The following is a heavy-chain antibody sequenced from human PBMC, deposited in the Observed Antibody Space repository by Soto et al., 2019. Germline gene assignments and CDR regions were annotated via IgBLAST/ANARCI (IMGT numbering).Heavy chain of an antibody. D-gene: IGHD2-15*01. CDR1: GFTFSSYA. J-gene: IGHJ5*02. Sequence: GGSLRLSCAASGFTFSSYAMHWVRQAPGKGLEYVSAISSNGGSTYYANSVKGRFTISRDNSKNTLYLQMGSLRAEDMAVYYCAREYCSGGSCPFDPWGQGTLVTVSS. CDR2: ISSNGGST. CDR3: AREYCSGGSCPFDP. V-gene: IGHV3-64*01.